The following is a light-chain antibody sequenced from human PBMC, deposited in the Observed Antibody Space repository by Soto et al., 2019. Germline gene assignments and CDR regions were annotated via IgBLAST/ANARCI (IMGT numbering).Light chain of an antibody. J-gene: IGKJ3*01. V-gene: IGKV3-20*01. CDR2: GAS. Sequence: TVFTQSPGTLSFSPGATATLSCRTSQSVSSNYLAWFQQKPGQAPRLLIYGASSRATGIPDRFSGSGSGTDFTLTISRLEPEDFAVYYCHQYGRSPIYTFGPGTKVDIK. CDR1: QSVSSNY. CDR3: HQYGRSPIYT.